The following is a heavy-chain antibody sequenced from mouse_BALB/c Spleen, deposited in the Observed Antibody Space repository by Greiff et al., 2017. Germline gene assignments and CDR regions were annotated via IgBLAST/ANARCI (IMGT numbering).Heavy chain of an antibody. CDR3: ATYGNYYAMDD. D-gene: IGHD2-10*02. CDR2: ISTYYGDA. Sequence: VQLQQSGAELVRPGVSVKISCKGSGYTFTDYAMHWVEQSHAKSLEWIGVISTYYGDASYNQKFKGKATMTVDKSSSTAYMDLAGLTSEDSAIYYCATYGNYYAMDDWGQGTSVTVSS. CDR1: GYTFTDYA. V-gene: IGHV1S137*01. J-gene: IGHJ4*01.